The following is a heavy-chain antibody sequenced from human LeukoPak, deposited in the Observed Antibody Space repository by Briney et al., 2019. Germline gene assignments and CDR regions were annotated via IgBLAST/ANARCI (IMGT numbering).Heavy chain of an antibody. CDR1: GFTFSSYD. CDR2: IDTAGGT. CDR3: ARGPALLHRAYFDY. D-gene: IGHD2-2*02. V-gene: IGHV3-13*01. Sequence: PGGSLRLSCAASGFTFSSYDMHWVRQAAGKGLEWVAGIDTAGGTYSPGSVRGRFTISRENAKNSFFLQMNSLRAGDTAVYYCARGPALLHRAYFDYWGQGTLVTVSS. J-gene: IGHJ4*02.